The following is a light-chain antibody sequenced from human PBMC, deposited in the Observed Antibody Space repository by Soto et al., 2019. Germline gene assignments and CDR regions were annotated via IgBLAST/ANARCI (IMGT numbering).Light chain of an antibody. CDR1: QSISSW. CDR3: QQYNSHSRT. Sequence: DTQTTQSPSTLSASVGDRDTITCRASQSISSWLAWYQQKPGKAPKLLISDASSLKSGVPSRFSGSGSATEFTLTITSLQPDDFATYYCQQYNSHSRTFGQGTKVDI. J-gene: IGKJ1*01. CDR2: DAS. V-gene: IGKV1-5*01.